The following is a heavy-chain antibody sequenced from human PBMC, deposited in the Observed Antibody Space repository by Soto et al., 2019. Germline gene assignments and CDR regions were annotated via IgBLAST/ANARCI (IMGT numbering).Heavy chain of an antibody. CDR3: AKNQGVELVPLATVDWFDP. CDR2: ISGSGFKK. CDR1: GFLFENFG. Sequence: PGGSLRLSCAASGFLFENFGMGWVRQATGKGLEWISSISGSGFKKYYADSLKGRFTISRDNSKSTVYLELNNLSGEDTAVYHCAKNQGVELVPLATVDWFDPWGQGSVVTVPS. J-gene: IGHJ5*02. V-gene: IGHV3-23*01. D-gene: IGHD1-26*01.